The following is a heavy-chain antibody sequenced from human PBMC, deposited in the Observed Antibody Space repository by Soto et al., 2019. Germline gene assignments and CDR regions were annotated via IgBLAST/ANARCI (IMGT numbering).Heavy chain of an antibody. CDR3: ARTGKWELRGRAFDI. Sequence: GGSLRLSCAASGFTFSDYYMSWIRQAPGKGLEWVSYISSSSSYTNYADSVKGRFTISRDNAKNSLYLQMNSLRAEDTAGYYCARTGKWELRGRAFDIWGQGTMVTVSS. CDR2: ISSSSSYT. CDR1: GFTFSDYY. D-gene: IGHD1-26*01. J-gene: IGHJ3*02. V-gene: IGHV3-11*06.